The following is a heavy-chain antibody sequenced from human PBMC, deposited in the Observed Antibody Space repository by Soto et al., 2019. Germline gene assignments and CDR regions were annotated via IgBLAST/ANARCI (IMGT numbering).Heavy chain of an antibody. CDR3: AKLRDYGSGSPDS. CDR1: GFTFSSYA. Sequence: EVQVLESGGDFVQPGGSLRLSCAASGFTFSSYAMTWVRQAPGKGLEWVSAISGSGGSTYYADTVKGRFTIYRENSKKTLHLQMNSLRVEDTAVHYCAKLRDYGSGSPDSWGQGTLVTVSS. D-gene: IGHD3-10*01. CDR2: ISGSGGST. J-gene: IGHJ4*02. V-gene: IGHV3-23*01.